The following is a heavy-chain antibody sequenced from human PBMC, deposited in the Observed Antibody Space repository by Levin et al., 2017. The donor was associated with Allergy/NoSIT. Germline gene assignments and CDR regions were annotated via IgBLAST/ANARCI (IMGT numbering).Heavy chain of an antibody. CDR1: GGSVSSSSYY. Sequence: SETLSLTCTVSGGSVSSSSYYWGWIRQPPGKGLEWIGTIYYSGSTYYNPSLKSRVTISVDTSKNQFSLKLSSVTAADTAVYYCARDLRRSTVTTVARPYYYGMDVWGQGTTVTVSS. V-gene: IGHV4-39*07. CDR2: IYYSGST. CDR3: ARDLRRSTVTTVARPYYYGMDV. D-gene: IGHD4-17*01. J-gene: IGHJ6*02.